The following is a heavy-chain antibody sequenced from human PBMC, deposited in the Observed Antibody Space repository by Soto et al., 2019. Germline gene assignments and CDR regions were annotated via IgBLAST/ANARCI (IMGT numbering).Heavy chain of an antibody. Sequence: SETLSLTCAVSGYSITSGYYWGWIRQPPGKGLEWMGTIHHTGGTYYNPSLKSRVSMSIDTSKNQFSLRLSSVTAADTAVHYCARVGPDCNSISCIRGGWFDPWGQGTLVTVSS. V-gene: IGHV4-38-2*01. D-gene: IGHD2-2*01. J-gene: IGHJ5*02. CDR2: IHHTGGT. CDR1: GYSITSGYY. CDR3: ARVGPDCNSISCIRGGWFDP.